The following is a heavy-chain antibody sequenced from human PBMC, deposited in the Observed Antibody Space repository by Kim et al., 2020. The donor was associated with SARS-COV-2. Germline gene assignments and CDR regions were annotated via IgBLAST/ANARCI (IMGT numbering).Heavy chain of an antibody. Sequence: ASVKVSCKASGYTFTSYYMHRVRQAPGQGLEWMGIINPSGGSTSYAQKFQGRVTMTRDTSTSTVYMELSSLRSEDTAVYYCATDYGDVEWFDPWGQGTLVTVSS. J-gene: IGHJ5*02. CDR3: ATDYGDVEWFDP. D-gene: IGHD4-17*01. CDR2: INPSGGST. CDR1: GYTFTSYY. V-gene: IGHV1-46*01.